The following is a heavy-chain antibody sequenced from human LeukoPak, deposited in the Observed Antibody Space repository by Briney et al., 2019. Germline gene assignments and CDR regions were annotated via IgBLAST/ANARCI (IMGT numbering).Heavy chain of an antibody. CDR1: LGSISSVGYY. CDR3: AAAYRYFYDRGGYFDY. CDR2: IFYSGST. Sequence: SQTLSLTCSVSLGSISSVGYYWSWIRQLPGKGLEWIGYIFYSGSTHYNPSLRSRVTISIDTSKNQFSLNLSSVTAADTAVYYCAAAYRYFYDRGGYFDYWGQGTLVTVSS. V-gene: IGHV4-31*03. D-gene: IGHD3-22*01. J-gene: IGHJ4*02.